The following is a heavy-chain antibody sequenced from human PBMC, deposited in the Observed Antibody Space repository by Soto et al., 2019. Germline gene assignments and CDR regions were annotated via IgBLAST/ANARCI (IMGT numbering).Heavy chain of an antibody. CDR1: GGSISSYY. CDR2: IYYSGST. V-gene: IGHV4-59*01. D-gene: IGHD3-22*01. CDR3: ARDRRIDSSGYYEWFDP. J-gene: IGHJ5*02. Sequence: SETLSLTCTVSGGSISSYYWSWIRQPPGKGLEWIGYIYYSGSTNYNPSLKSRVTISVDTSKNQFSLKLSSVTAADTAVYYCARDRRIDSSGYYEWFDPWGQGTLVTVPQ.